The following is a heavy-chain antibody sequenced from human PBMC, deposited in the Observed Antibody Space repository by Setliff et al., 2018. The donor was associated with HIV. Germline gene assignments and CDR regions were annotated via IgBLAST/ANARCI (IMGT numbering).Heavy chain of an antibody. CDR1: GYSISSGYF. CDR3: ARHINRAVVWSAFDI. V-gene: IGHV4-38-2*01. J-gene: IGHJ3*02. Sequence: SETLSLTCAVSGYSISSGYFWGWIRQPPGKGLEWFGSIHHSGSSYYNPSLKSRVTISIDTSNNLFSLKLRSVTAADTALYYCARHINRAVVWSAFDIWGQGTMVTVSS. D-gene: IGHD2-15*01. CDR2: IHHSGSS.